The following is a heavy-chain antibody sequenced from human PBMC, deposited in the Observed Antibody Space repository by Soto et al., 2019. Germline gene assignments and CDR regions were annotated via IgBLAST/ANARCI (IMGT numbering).Heavy chain of an antibody. CDR3: ARRLELPLGASLYYYGMDV. CDR1: VVDFSTNW. J-gene: IGHJ6*02. CDR2: IDDDGSST. V-gene: IGHV3-74*01. Sequence: LRLSFAASVVDFSTNWMHWVRQAPGKGLEWVSRIDDDGSSTRYADSVKGRFTISRDNAKNIVYLEMTSLRTEDTAVYFCARRLELPLGASLYYYGMDVWGQGTTVIVSS. D-gene: IGHD1-7*01.